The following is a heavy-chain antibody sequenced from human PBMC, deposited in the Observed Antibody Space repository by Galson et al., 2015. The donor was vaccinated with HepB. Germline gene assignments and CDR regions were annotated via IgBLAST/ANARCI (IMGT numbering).Heavy chain of an antibody. J-gene: IGHJ4*02. CDR3: AREQNCGGDCYSFDY. V-gene: IGHV3-33*01. CDR2: IWYDGSNK. D-gene: IGHD2-21*01. CDR1: GFTFSSYG. Sequence: SLRLSCAASGFTFSSYGMHWARQAPGKGLEWVAVIWYDGSNKYYADSVKGRFTISRDNSKNTLYLQMNSLRAEDTAVYYCAREQNCGGDCYSFDYWGQGTLVTVSS.